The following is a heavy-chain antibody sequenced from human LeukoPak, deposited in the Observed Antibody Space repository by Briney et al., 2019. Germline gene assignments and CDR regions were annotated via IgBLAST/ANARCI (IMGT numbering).Heavy chain of an antibody. V-gene: IGHV3-23*01. J-gene: IGHJ2*01. CDR2: IRDSGHGT. CDR3: AKDLGLRGVGYWYFDL. CDR1: GFPFSTYW. D-gene: IGHD3-10*01. Sequence: PGGSLRLSCAASGFPFSTYWMSWVRQAPGKGLEWVSTIRDSGHGTYYADSVKGRCIISRDNSKNTLFLQINNLRAEDSAVYFCAKDLGLRGVGYWYFDLWGRGALVTVSS.